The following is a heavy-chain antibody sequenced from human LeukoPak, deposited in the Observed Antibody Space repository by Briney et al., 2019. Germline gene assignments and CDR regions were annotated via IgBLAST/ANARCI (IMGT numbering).Heavy chain of an antibody. CDR1: GFTFSSYG. CDR2: IWYDGSNK. Sequence: GGPLRLSCAASGFTFSSYGMHWVRQAPGKGLEWVAVIWYDGSNKYYADSVKGRFTISRDNSKNTLYLQMNSLRAEDTAVYYCAKDMGPYSYALDYWGQGTLVTVSS. J-gene: IGHJ4*02. V-gene: IGHV3-33*06. CDR3: AKDMGPYSYALDY. D-gene: IGHD5-18*01.